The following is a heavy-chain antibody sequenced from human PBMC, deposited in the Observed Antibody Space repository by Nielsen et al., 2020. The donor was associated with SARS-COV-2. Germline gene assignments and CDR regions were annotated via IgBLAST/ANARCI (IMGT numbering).Heavy chain of an antibody. CDR1: GGSISSSSYY. D-gene: IGHD3-10*01. Sequence: SETLSLTCTVSGGSISSSSYYWGWIRQPPGKGLEWIGSIYYSGSTNYNPSLKSRVTISVDTSRNQFSLKLSSVTAADTAVYYCARDQRGWFGELSPPYYYYYMDVWGKGTTVTVSS. V-gene: IGHV4-39*07. CDR2: IYYSGST. CDR3: ARDQRGWFGELSPPYYYYYMDV. J-gene: IGHJ6*03.